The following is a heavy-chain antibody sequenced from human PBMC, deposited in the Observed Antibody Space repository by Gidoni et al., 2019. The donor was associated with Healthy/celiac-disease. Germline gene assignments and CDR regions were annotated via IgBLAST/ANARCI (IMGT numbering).Heavy chain of an antibody. CDR1: GGSISSGGYY. CDR3: AREGGDYAFDY. CDR2: IYYSGST. V-gene: IGHV4-31*02. D-gene: IGHD2-21*02. J-gene: IGHJ4*02. Sequence: SGGSISSGGYYWSWIRQHPGKGLEWIGYIYYSGSTYYNPSLKSRVTISVDTSKNQFSLKLSSVTAADTAVYYCAREGGDYAFDYWGQGTLVTVSS.